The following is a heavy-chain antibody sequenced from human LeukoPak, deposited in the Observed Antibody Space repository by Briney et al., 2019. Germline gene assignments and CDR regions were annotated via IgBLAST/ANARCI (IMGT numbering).Heavy chain of an antibody. Sequence: GGSLRLSCAASGFTFSGYWMNWVRQAPGKGLEWVANIKQDGSEKYYVDSVGGRFTISRDNAKNSLYLQMNSLRAEDTAVYYCARGRGELLVYFDYWGQGTLVTVSS. D-gene: IGHD3-10*01. CDR1: GFTFSGYW. CDR2: IKQDGSEK. V-gene: IGHV3-7*01. J-gene: IGHJ4*02. CDR3: ARGRGELLVYFDY.